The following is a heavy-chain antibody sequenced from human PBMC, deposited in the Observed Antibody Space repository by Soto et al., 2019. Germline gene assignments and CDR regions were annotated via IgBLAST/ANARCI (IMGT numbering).Heavy chain of an antibody. V-gene: IGHV4-31*03. J-gene: IGHJ3*02. CDR1: GGSISSGGYY. D-gene: IGHD3-16*02. CDR3: ATIDRALDAFDI. CDR2: IYYSGST. Sequence: QVQLQESGPGLVKPSQTLSLTCTVSGGSISSGGYYWSWIRQHPGRGLEWIGYIYYSGSTYYNPSLKSRXXIXVXKSKSHFSLKLSSVIAADTAVYYCATIDRALDAFDIWGQGTMVTVSS.